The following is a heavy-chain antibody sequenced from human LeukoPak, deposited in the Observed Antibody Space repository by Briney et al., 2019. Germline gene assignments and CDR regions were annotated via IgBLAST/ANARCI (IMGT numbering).Heavy chain of an antibody. J-gene: IGHJ4*02. V-gene: IGHV1-8*01. D-gene: IGHD2-15*01. Sequence: ASVKVSCKASGYTFTSYDINWVRQATGQGLEWMGWMNPNSGNTGYAQKFQGRVTMTRNTSISTAYMELSSLRSEDTAVYYCARTVRSVVAAPRYYFDNWGQGTLVTVSS. CDR2: MNPNSGNT. CDR1: GYTFTSYD. CDR3: ARTVRSVVAAPRYYFDN.